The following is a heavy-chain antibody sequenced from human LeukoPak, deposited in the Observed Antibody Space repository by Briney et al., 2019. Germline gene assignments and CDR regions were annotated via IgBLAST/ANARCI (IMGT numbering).Heavy chain of an antibody. V-gene: IGHV4-59*11. Sequence: SETLSLTCTVSGASISSHYWSWIRQSPGKGLEWIGYISYSGITNYNPSLKSRVTISVDTSKNHFSLRLSSVTAADTAVYYCASRAHCSGGSCYGNWFDPWGQGTLVTVSS. CDR2: ISYSGIT. J-gene: IGHJ5*02. D-gene: IGHD2-15*01. CDR1: GASISSHY. CDR3: ASRAHCSGGSCYGNWFDP.